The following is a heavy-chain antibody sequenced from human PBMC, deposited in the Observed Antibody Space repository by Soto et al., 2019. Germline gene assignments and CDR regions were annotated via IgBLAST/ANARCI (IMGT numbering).Heavy chain of an antibody. Sequence: QVQLAQSGAEVKKPGASLKVSCKASGYTFTSYGISWVRQAPGQGLEWMGWISVNNGNANYAQKVQGRVTMTTDTSTSTAYWDLRSLRSDDTAVYYCARYTSGWGYWYFDLWGRGTLVTVSS. CDR1: GYTFTSYG. CDR2: ISVNNGNA. D-gene: IGHD6-19*01. V-gene: IGHV1-18*01. J-gene: IGHJ2*01. CDR3: ARYTSGWGYWYFDL.